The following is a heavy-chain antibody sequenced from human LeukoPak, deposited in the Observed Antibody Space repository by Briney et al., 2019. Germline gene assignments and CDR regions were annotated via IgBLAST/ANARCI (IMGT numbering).Heavy chain of an antibody. CDR2: TYYRSKWYN. D-gene: IGHD4-17*01. J-gene: IGHJ3*02. V-gene: IGHV6-1*01. CDR3: ARVSTTANAFDI. Sequence: SQTLSLTCAISGDSVSTNSAAWNWLRQSPSRGLEWLGRTYYRSKWYNDYAVSVKSRITINPDTSKNQFSLQLNSVTPEDTAVYYCARVSTTANAFDIWGQGTMVTVSS. CDR1: GDSVSTNSAA.